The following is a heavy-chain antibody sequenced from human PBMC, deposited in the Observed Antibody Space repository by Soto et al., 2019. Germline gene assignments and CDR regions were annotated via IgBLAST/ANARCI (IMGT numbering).Heavy chain of an antibody. CDR2: IVVGSGNT. Sequence: SVKVSCKASGFTFTSSAVQWVRQARGQRPEWIGWIVVGSGNTNYAQKFQERVTITRDMSTSTAYMELSSLRSEDTAVYCCAAVRFARSESPNFDYWGQGTLVTVSS. CDR1: GFTFTSSA. J-gene: IGHJ4*02. D-gene: IGHD3-3*01. V-gene: IGHV1-58*01. CDR3: AAVRFARSESPNFDY.